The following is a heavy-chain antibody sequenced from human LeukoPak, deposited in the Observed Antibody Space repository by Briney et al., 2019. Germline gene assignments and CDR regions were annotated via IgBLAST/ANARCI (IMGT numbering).Heavy chain of an antibody. CDR1: GFTFSSYS. J-gene: IGHJ4*02. Sequence: GGSLRLSCAASGFTFSSYSMNWVRQAPGKGLEWVSSITSTSTYIYYADSVKGRFTISRDNAKNSLYLQMNSLRAEDTAVYYCARDQTPYYWAQGTLVTVSS. CDR3: ARDQTPYY. V-gene: IGHV3-21*01. CDR2: ITSTSTYI.